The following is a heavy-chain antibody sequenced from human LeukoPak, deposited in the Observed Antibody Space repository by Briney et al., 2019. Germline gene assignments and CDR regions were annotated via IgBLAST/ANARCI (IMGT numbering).Heavy chain of an antibody. J-gene: IGHJ4*02. CDR3: AKSLGGDYGSGSYYVVFDS. Sequence: PGGSLRLSCVTSGFTFNNYAMNWVRHAPGKGLEWVSSISGSGSITYYADSVKGRFTISRDTSKNTLWLQMNSLRVDDTALYYCAKSLGGDYGSGSYYVVFDSWGQGTRVTVSS. CDR1: GFTFNNYA. V-gene: IGHV3-23*01. D-gene: IGHD3-10*01. CDR2: ISGSGSIT.